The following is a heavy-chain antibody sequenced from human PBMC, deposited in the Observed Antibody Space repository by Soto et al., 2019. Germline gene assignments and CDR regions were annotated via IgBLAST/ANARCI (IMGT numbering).Heavy chain of an antibody. D-gene: IGHD3-22*01. Sequence: QIQLMQSGAEVKKPGASVKVSCKASGYTFTSYGIHWVRQAPGQRLEWTGWINAGNGNTKYSEKFQGRVTITRDTSASTADLEVSSLRSEDTAVYYCARDPNDSSAYYHHYYYGMDVWGQGTTVTVSS. CDR3: ARDPNDSSAYYHHYYYGMDV. J-gene: IGHJ6*02. V-gene: IGHV1-3*01. CDR2: INAGNGNT. CDR1: GYTFTSYG.